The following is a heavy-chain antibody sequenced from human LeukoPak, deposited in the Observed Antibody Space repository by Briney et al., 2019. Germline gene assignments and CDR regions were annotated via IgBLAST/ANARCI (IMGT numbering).Heavy chain of an antibody. CDR2: IKQDGSEK. CDR1: GLTFSSYW. CDR3: ASLSYGDYVDY. D-gene: IGHD4-17*01. V-gene: IGHV3-7*01. J-gene: IGHJ4*02. Sequence: GGSLRLSCAASGLTFSSYWMSWVRQAPGKGLEWVANIKQDGSEKYYVDSVKGRFTISRDNAKNSLYLQMNSLRAEDTAVYYCASLSYGDYVDYWGQGTLVTVSS.